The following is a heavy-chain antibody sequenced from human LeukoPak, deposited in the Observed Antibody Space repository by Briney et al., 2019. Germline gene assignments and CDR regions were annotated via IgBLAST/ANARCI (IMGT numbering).Heavy chain of an antibody. D-gene: IGHD3-10*01. J-gene: IGHJ5*02. CDR3: ARGEELYNWFDP. Sequence: GGSLRLSCAASGFTFSSYSMNWVRQAPGKGLEWVSSISSSSSYIYYADSVKGRFTISRDNAKNSLYLQMNSLRAEDTAVYYCARGEELYNWFDPWGQGTLVTVSS. CDR1: GFTFSSYS. CDR2: ISSSSSYI. V-gene: IGHV3-21*01.